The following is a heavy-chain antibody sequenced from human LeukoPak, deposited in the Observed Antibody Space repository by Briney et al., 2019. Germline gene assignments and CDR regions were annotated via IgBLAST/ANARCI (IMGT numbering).Heavy chain of an antibody. V-gene: IGHV1-69*05. CDR1: GGTFSSHV. J-gene: IGHJ5*02. CDR2: IISMTGKV. Sequence: SAKVSCKASGGTFSSHVISWVRQAPGQGLEWMGRIISMTGKVDYAQNFQGRVTITRDESTSTVYMELRSLRSEDTAVYYCARAGDPWGQGTLVTVSS. CDR3: ARAGDP.